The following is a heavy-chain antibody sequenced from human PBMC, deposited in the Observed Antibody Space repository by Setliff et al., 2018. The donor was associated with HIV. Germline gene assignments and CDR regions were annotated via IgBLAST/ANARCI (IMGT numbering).Heavy chain of an antibody. Sequence: PGGSLRLSCAASGFTFSSYAVSWVRQAPGQGLEWVSAVSGSGDSTYYAESVKGRFTISKDNSQNALYLQMNSLTDEDTAVYYCAKVFAFGVDGFDIWGQGTMVTVSS. CDR2: VSGSGDST. D-gene: IGHD3-10*01. CDR1: GFTFSSYA. CDR3: AKVFAFGVDGFDI. V-gene: IGHV3-23*01. J-gene: IGHJ3*02.